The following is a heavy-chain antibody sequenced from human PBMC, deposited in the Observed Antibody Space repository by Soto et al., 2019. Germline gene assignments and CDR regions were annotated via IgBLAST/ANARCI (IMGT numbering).Heavy chain of an antibody. Sequence: QVQLQQSGPGLVKPSQTLSLTCAISGDSVSSNSAAWNWIRQSPSRGLEWLGRTYYRSKWYTDYAVSVKSRITINPDPSKNHFSLQLKSVTPEDTALYFCARLAPGGSGGGGDYWGQGTLVTVSS. V-gene: IGHV6-1*01. J-gene: IGHJ4*02. CDR2: TYYRSKWYT. CDR1: GDSVSSNSAA. CDR3: ARLAPGGSGGGGDY. D-gene: IGHD6-19*01.